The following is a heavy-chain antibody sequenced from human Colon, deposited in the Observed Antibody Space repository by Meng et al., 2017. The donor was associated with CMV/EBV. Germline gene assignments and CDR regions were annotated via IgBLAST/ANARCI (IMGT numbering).Heavy chain of an antibody. J-gene: IGHJ4*02. V-gene: IGHV3-53*01. CDR1: GFPVSSKY. D-gene: IGHD3-16*01. CDR3: ARDSPHAWD. Sequence: EVQRVESGVGLVQRGGSRVLSCAASGFPVSSKYMSWVRQAPGKGLEWVSVIYIDDSTYYADSVEGRFTISRDNSRNTVYLQMNSLRAEDTAVYYCARDSPHAWDWGQGTLVTVSS. CDR2: IYIDDST.